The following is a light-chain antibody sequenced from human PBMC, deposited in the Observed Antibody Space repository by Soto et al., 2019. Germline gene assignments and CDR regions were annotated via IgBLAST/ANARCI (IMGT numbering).Light chain of an antibody. CDR2: GNS. V-gene: IGLV1-40*01. CDR3: QSYDSSLSGFYV. J-gene: IGLJ1*01. CDR1: SSNIGAGYD. Sequence: QSVLTQPPSVSGAPGQRVTISCTGSSSNIGAGYDVHWYQQLPGTAPKLLIYGNSNRPSGVPDRFSSSKSGTSASLAITGLQAEEEADYYCQSYDSSLSGFYVFGTGTKVTVL.